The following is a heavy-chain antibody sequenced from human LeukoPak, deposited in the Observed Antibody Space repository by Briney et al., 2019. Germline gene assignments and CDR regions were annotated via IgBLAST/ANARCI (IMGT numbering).Heavy chain of an antibody. Sequence: GGSLRLSCAASGFTFSSYSMNWVRQAPGKGLEWVSYISSSSTTIYYADSVKGRFTISRDNAKNSLYLQMNSLRAEDTAVYYCARVTSSPSSYYYYYGMDVWGQGTTVTVSS. CDR1: GFTFSSYS. CDR3: ARVTSSPSSYYYYYGMDV. J-gene: IGHJ6*02. CDR2: ISSSSTTI. D-gene: IGHD1-26*01. V-gene: IGHV3-48*01.